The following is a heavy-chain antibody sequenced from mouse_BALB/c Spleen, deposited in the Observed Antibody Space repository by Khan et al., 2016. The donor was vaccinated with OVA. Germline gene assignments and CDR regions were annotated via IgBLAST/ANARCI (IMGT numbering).Heavy chain of an antibody. CDR2: INIYTGEP. CDR3: ARSNGTYWFVY. Sequence: QIQLVQSGPELKKPGETVKISCKASGYTFTNYGMNWVKQAPGKGLKWMGWINIYTGEPTYADDFKGRFAFSLETSASTAYLEINNLKNEDTATYFCARSNGTYWFVYWGQGTLVTVSA. D-gene: IGHD2-1*01. CDR1: GYTFTNYG. V-gene: IGHV9-3-1*01. J-gene: IGHJ3*01.